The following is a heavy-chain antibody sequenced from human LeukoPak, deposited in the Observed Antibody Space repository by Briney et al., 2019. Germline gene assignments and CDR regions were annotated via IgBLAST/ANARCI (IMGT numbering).Heavy chain of an antibody. CDR1: GGTFSSYA. Sequence: ASVKVSCKASGGTFSSYAISWVRQAPGQGLEWMGGIIPIFGTANYAQKFQGRVTITTDESTSTAYMELSSLRSEGTAVYYCARGPYYYDSSGYYFDYWGQGTLVTVSS. D-gene: IGHD3-22*01. J-gene: IGHJ4*02. CDR2: IIPIFGTA. CDR3: ARGPYYYDSSGYYFDY. V-gene: IGHV1-69*05.